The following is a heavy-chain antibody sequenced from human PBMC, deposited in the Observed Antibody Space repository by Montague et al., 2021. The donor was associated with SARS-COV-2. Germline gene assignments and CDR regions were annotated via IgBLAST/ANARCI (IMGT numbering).Heavy chain of an antibody. Sequence: CAISGDSVAEHRRTSEEHTHAPPSGFDLVCRLHPEKKKYNDYAVSMKSRITINPDTSKNQFSVQLNSVTAEDTAVYYCARELRRIIMIVDMRGFDDWGQGTMVTVSS. CDR2: LHPEKKKYN. D-gene: IGHD3-22*01. J-gene: IGHJ4*03. CDR1: GDSVAEHRRT. V-gene: IGHV6-1*01. CDR3: ARELRRIIMIVDMRGFDD.